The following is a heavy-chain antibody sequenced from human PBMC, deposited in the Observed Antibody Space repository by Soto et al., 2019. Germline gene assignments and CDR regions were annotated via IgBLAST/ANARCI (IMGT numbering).Heavy chain of an antibody. D-gene: IGHD6-13*01. CDR3: AKDRAAAVSAGYTWFDP. J-gene: IGHJ5*02. CDR1: GFIASRYA. Sequence: QVQLVESGGGVVQPGRSLRLSCAVSGFIASRYAMHWVRQAPGKGLEWVAFISHDGTNKYYADSVKGRFTISRDNSKNTLYLQMNRLGPEDTAVYYCAKDRAAAVSAGYTWFDPWGQGTLVTVSS. CDR2: ISHDGTNK. V-gene: IGHV3-30-3*02.